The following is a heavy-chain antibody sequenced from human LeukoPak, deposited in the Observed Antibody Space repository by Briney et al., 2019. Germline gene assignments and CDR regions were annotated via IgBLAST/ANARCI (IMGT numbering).Heavy chain of an antibody. CDR2: TYYSGST. D-gene: IGHD2-8*01. V-gene: IGHV4-30-4*08. CDR1: GGSISSGDYY. CDR3: ARAPPGVAFDI. J-gene: IGHJ3*02. Sequence: PSETLSLTCTVSGGSISSGDYYWSWIRQPPGKGLEWIGYTYYSGSTYYNPSLKSRVTISVDTSKNQFSLKLSSVTAADTAVYYCARAPPGVAFDIWGQGTMVTVSS.